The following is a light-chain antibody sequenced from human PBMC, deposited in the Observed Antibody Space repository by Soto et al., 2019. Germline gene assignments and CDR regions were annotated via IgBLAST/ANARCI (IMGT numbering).Light chain of an antibody. CDR1: RSDFGGYNY. CDR2: EVS. V-gene: IGLV2-14*01. CDR3: SSYTSSSTLLYV. J-gene: IGLJ1*01. Sequence: QSVLTEPACVSVSPGQSITISCTGTRSDFGGYNYVSWYQQHPGKAPKLMIYEVSNRPSGVSNRFSGSKSGNTASLTISGLQAEDEADYYCSSYTSSSTLLYVFGTGTKVTVL.